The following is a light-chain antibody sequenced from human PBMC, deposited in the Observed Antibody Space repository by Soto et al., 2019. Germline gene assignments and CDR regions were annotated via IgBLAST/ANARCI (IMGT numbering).Light chain of an antibody. Sequence: IVLTQSPATLSVSPRERVTLSCRASENVATNLAWYQQRPGQPPRLLIYGSSTRATGISATFSGSGSRTEFTLTISSLQSEDCAVYYCQQYNNWGLSFGGGTRVEIK. V-gene: IGKV3D-15*01. CDR1: ENVATN. CDR3: QQYNNWGLS. CDR2: GSS. J-gene: IGKJ4*01.